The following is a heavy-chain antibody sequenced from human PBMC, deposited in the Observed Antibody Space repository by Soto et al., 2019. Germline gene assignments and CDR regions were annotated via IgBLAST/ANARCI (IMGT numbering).Heavy chain of an antibody. D-gene: IGHD5-12*01. Sequence: QVQLVQSGAEVKKPGSSVKVSCKASGGTFNNYAFSWVRQAPGQGLEWMGGIIPIFRTPDYAQKFQGRVTITADESTTTAYMELTGLRSEDTAVYYCARDKDRLRLGWNYYYETDVWGQGTTVTVSS. CDR1: GGTFNNYA. J-gene: IGHJ6*02. CDR3: ARDKDRLRLGWNYYYETDV. CDR2: IIPIFRTP. V-gene: IGHV1-69*12.